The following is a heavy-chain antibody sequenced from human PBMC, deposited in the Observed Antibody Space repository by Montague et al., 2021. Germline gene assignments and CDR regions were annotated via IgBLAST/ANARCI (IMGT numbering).Heavy chain of an antibody. D-gene: IGHD2-15*01. CDR2: IFHSGST. J-gene: IGHJ4*02. CDR3: ARDREAAPFDY. Sequence: SETLSLTCTVSGYSISSGYYCGWIRQPPGKGLEWIGSIFHSGSTDYNPSLKSRVTISVDTSKNQFSLKLTSVTAADTALYYCARDREAAPFDYWGQGTLVTVSS. CDR1: GYSISSGYY. V-gene: IGHV4-38-2*02.